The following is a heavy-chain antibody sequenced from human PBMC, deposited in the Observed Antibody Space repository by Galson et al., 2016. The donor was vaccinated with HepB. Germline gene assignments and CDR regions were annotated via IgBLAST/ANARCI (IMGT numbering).Heavy chain of an antibody. Sequence: SLRLPCAASGLTFRNYGMTGVRQAPGKGLEVVSSISRSGDSTDYADSVKGRFTIPRDNSKNTLSLQMNSLTADDTAIYYCVQGSTAPAVWGKGTTVTVSS. CDR1: GLTFRNYG. V-gene: IGHV3-23*01. D-gene: IGHD2-2*01. J-gene: IGHJ6*04. CDR3: VQGSTAPAV. CDR2: ISRSGDST.